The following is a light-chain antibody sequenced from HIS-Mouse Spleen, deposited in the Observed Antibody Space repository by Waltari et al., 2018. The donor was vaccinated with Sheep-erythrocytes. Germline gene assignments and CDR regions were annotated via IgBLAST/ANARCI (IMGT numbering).Light chain of an antibody. V-gene: IGLV2-23*01. CDR2: EGS. J-gene: IGLJ2*01. Sequence: QSALTQPASVSGSPGQSITISCTGTRSYVGSYTLFSWYQPPPGKAPKLMIYEGSKRPSGVSNRFSGSKSGNTASLTISGLQAEDEADYYCCSYAGSSTLVFGGGTKLTVL. CDR1: RSYVGSYTL. CDR3: CSYAGSSTLV.